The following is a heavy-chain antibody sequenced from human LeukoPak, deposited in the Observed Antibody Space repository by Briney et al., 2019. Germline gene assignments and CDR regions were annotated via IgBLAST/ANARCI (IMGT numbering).Heavy chain of an antibody. CDR3: ARSLDRSGWYFGVN. CDR1: GYSISSGYY. D-gene: IGHD6-19*01. V-gene: IGHV4-38-2*01. CDR2: IYYSGST. J-gene: IGHJ1*01. Sequence: SETLSLTCAVSGYSISSGYYWGWIRQPPGKGLEWIGNIYYSGSTYYNPSLKSRVTLSIDTSKNQFSLRLTSVTAADTAVYYCARSLDRSGWYFGVNWGQGTLVTVSS.